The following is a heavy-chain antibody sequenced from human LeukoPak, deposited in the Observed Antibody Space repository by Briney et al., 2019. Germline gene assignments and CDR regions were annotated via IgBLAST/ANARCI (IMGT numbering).Heavy chain of an antibody. CDR3: ARGYPSIAARPPRPYYYYMDV. D-gene: IGHD6-6*01. CDR2: INHSGST. J-gene: IGHJ6*03. Sequence: SETLSLTCAVYGGSFSGYYWSWIRQPPGKGLEWIGEINHSGSTNYNPSLKSRVTISVDTSKNQFSLKLSSVTAAGTAVYYCARGYPSIAARPPRPYYYYMDVWGKGTTVTVSS. CDR1: GGSFSGYY. V-gene: IGHV4-34*01.